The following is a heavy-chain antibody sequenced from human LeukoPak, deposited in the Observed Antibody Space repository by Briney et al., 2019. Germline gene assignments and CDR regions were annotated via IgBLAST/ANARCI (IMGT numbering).Heavy chain of an antibody. D-gene: IGHD2-2*01. V-gene: IGHV3-21*01. Sequence: GGSLRLSCAAPGFTFSSYSMNWVRQAPGKGLEWVSSISSSSSYIYYADSVKGRFTISRDNAKNSLYLQMNSLRAEDTAVYYCASPVYQQAGMDVWGQGTTVTVSS. CDR1: GFTFSSYS. J-gene: IGHJ6*02. CDR3: ASPVYQQAGMDV. CDR2: ISSSSSYI.